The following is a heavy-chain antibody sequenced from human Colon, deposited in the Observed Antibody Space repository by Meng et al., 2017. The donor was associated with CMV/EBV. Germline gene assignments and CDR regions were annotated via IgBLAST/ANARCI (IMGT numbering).Heavy chain of an antibody. J-gene: IGHJ6*02. CDR1: GFTFSSYE. Sequence: GGSLRLSCAASGFTFSSYEMNWVRQAPGKGLEWVSYISSSGSTIYYADSVKSRFTISRDNAKNSLYLQMNSLRAEDTAVYYCARDPCSSTSCYTYYGMDVWGQGTTVTVSS. D-gene: IGHD2-2*01. CDR3: ARDPCSSTSCYTYYGMDV. V-gene: IGHV3-48*03. CDR2: ISSSGSTI.